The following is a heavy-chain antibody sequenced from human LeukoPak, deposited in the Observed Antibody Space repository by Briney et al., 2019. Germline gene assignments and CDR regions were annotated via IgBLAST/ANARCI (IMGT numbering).Heavy chain of an antibody. J-gene: IGHJ6*04. CDR1: GFTFSSDW. D-gene: IGHD4-17*01. Sequence: GGSLRLSCAASGFTFSSDWMHWVRQAPGEGLVWVSRITNDASSTSYADSVKGRFTTSRDNAKNTLYLEMSSLRAEDTAVYYCVRDSSVTRMDVWGKGTTVTVSS. V-gene: IGHV3-74*01. CDR3: VRDSSVTRMDV. CDR2: ITNDASST.